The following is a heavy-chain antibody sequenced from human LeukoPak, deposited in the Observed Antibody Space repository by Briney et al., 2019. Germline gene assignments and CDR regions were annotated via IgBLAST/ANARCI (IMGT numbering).Heavy chain of an antibody. CDR1: GFTFSSYS. CDR2: ISSSSSYI. V-gene: IGHV3-21*01. Sequence: GGSLRLSCAASGFTFSSYSMNWVRQAPGKGLEWVSSISSSSSYIYYADSVKGRFTISRDNAKNSLYLQMNSLRAEDTAVYYCARGRSTRLPIDVWGQGTTVTVSS. CDR3: ARGRSTRLPIDV. D-gene: IGHD2-2*01. J-gene: IGHJ6*02.